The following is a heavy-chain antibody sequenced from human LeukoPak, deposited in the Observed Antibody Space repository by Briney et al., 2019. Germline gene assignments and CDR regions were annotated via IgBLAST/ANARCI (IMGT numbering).Heavy chain of an antibody. J-gene: IGHJ5*02. V-gene: IGHV1-18*01. CDR2: ISAYNGNT. CDR1: GGTFSSYA. D-gene: IGHD2-8*01. Sequence: PMASVKVSCKASGGTFSSYAISWVRQAPGQGLEWMGWISAYNGNTNYAQKLQGRVTMTTDTSTSTAYMELRSLRSDDTAVYYCARALMTLSDWFDPWGQGTLVTVSS. CDR3: ARALMTLSDWFDP.